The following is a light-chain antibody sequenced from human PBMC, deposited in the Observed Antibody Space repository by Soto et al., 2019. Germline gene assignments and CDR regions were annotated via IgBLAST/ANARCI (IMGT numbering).Light chain of an antibody. J-gene: IGLJ2*01. CDR3: RSYTSSSTK. Sequence: QSVLTQPASVSGSPGQSITISCTGTSSDVGGYNYVSCYQQHPGKAPKLMIYDVSNRPSGVSNRVSGSKSGNTASLTISGLRAEDEADSYCRSYTSSSTKFGGGTKVTVL. V-gene: IGLV2-14*01. CDR2: DVS. CDR1: SSDVGGYNY.